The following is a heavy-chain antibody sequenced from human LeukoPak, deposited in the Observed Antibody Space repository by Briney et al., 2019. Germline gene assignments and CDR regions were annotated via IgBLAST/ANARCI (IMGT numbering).Heavy chain of an antibody. CDR2: INEGGTDA. V-gene: IGHV3-23*01. CDR1: GFTFSIYA. J-gene: IGHJ4*02. Sequence: GGSLRLSCAASGFTFSIYAMSWVRQAPGKGLEWVSIINEGGTDAYYADSVKGRFTISEDNSKNTLYLQMNSLRVEDTAVYYCAREKEVGFGETNGYWGQGTLVTVSS. D-gene: IGHD1-26*01. CDR3: AREKEVGFGETNGY.